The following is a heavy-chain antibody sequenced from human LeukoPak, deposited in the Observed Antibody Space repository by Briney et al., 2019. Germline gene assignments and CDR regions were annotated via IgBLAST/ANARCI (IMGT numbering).Heavy chain of an antibody. Sequence: GGSLRLSCAASGFAFSTYTMNWVRQAPGKGLEWVSSISTSNGYIYYADSVKGRFTISRDNARNSLYLQMNSLRAEDAAVYYCAREGVDVFDIWGQGTMVTVSS. J-gene: IGHJ3*02. D-gene: IGHD3-10*01. CDR3: AREGVDVFDI. CDR1: GFAFSTYT. V-gene: IGHV3-21*01. CDR2: ISTSNGYI.